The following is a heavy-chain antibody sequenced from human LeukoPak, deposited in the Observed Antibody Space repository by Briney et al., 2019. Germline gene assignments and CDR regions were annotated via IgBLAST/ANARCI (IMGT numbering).Heavy chain of an antibody. CDR1: GGSISNYY. J-gene: IGHJ4*02. CDR2: IYYNGDT. V-gene: IGHV4-59*08. D-gene: IGHD2-21*01. Sequence: SESLSLTCTVSGGSISNYYWSWIRQPPGKGLEWIGYIYYNGDTNYNPPLKSRVTISVDTSKNQFSLKLSSVTAADTAVYYCARQAGSYSFYYFDYWGQGTLVTVSS. CDR3: ARQAGSYSFYYFDY.